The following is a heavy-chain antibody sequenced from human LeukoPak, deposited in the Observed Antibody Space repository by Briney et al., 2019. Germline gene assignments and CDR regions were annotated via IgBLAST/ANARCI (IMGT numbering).Heavy chain of an antibody. CDR1: GFTFSSYG. J-gene: IGHJ4*02. Sequence: PGRSLRLSCAASGFTFSSYGMHWVRQAPGKGLEWVAVIWYDGSNKYYADSVKGRFTIYRDNSKNTLYLQMNSLRAEDTAVYYCARSASGSYYNGPDYWGQGTLVTVSS. CDR2: IWYDGSNK. D-gene: IGHD3-10*01. CDR3: ARSASGSYYNGPDY. V-gene: IGHV3-33*01.